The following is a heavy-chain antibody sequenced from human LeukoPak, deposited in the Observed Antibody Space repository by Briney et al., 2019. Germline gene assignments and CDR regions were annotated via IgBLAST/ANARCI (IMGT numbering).Heavy chain of an antibody. D-gene: IGHD3-22*01. V-gene: IGHV4-4*09. Sequence: SETLSLTCTVSGGSISSYYWSWIRQPPGKGLDWIGYIYTSGSTNYNPSLKSRVTISVDTSKNQFSLKLSSVTAADTAVYYCARHGRNYYYDSSGLGYFDYWGQGTLVTVTS. CDR3: ARHGRNYYYDSSGLGYFDY. CDR1: GGSISSYY. CDR2: IYTSGST. J-gene: IGHJ4*02.